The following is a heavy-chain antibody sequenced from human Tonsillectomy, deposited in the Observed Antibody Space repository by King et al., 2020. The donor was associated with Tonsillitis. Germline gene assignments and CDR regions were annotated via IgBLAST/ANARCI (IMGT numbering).Heavy chain of an antibody. V-gene: IGHV1-18*01. CDR2: ISAYNGNT. CDR3: ARSYYYDSSGYLGDY. Sequence: VQLVESGAEVKKPGASVKVSCKASGYTFTSYGISWVRQAPGQGLEWMGWISAYNGNTNYAHELQGRVTRTTDTSTRTAYMELRSLRSDDTAGYYCARSYYYDSSGYLGDYWGQGTLVTVSS. CDR1: GYTFTSYG. D-gene: IGHD3-22*01. J-gene: IGHJ4*02.